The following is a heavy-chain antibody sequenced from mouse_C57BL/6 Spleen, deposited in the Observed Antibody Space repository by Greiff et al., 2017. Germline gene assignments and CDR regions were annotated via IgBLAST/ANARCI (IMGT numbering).Heavy chain of an antibody. CDR1: GFTFSSYA. J-gene: IGHJ2*01. V-gene: IGHV5-4*01. CDR2: ISDGGRYT. CDR3: ARDGGYGNFDY. Sequence: EVKLVESGGGLVKPGGSLKLSCAASGFTFSSYAMSWVRQTPETRLEWVATISDGGRYTYYPDNVKGRFTISRDNAKNNLYLQMSHLKSEDTAMYYCARDGGYGNFDYWGQGTTLTVSS. D-gene: IGHD2-1*01.